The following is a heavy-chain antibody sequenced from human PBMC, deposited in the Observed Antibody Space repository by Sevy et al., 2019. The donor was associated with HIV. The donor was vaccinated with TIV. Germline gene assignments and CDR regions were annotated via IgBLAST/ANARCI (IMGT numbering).Heavy chain of an antibody. CDR2: INPNSGGT. J-gene: IGHJ6*02. Sequence: ASVKVSCKASGYTFTGYYIHWVRQAPGQGLEWMGRINPNSGGTNYAQKFQGRVTMTRDTSISTAYMELSRLRSDDTAVYYCARDPDGSGSYYYYGMDVWGQGTTVTVSS. CDR3: ARDPDGSGSYYYYGMDV. D-gene: IGHD3-10*01. V-gene: IGHV1-2*06. CDR1: GYTFTGYY.